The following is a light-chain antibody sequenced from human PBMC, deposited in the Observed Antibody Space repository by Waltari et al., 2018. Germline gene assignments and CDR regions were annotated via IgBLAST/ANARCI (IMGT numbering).Light chain of an antibody. CDR1: SNDVGGYDS. V-gene: IGLV2-14*01. CDR3: ASQSSNNVVL. Sequence: QSALTQPASVSGSPGQSVTIFCTGTSNDVGGYDSVSWYQEHPGQAPRLIIYDVSDRPSGVSARFSGSKSGNTASLTISGLQAEDEADYYCASQSSNNVVLFGGGTKLTVL. CDR2: DVS. J-gene: IGLJ3*02.